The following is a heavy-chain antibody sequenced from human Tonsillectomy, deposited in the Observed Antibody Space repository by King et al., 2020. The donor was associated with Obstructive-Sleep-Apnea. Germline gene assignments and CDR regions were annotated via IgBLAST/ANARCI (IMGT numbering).Heavy chain of an antibody. D-gene: IGHD1-1*01. CDR2: IKKDGSEK. J-gene: IGHJ4*01. Sequence: VQLVESGGGLVQPGESLRLSCVVSGISVSNYLMSWVRQAPGKGLEWVANIKKDGSEKYYAEAVKGRFTISRDHAKNSLLLQMNSLGVEDTAVYYCALITGSDYWGHGTMVTVSS. CDR1: GISVSNYL. V-gene: IGHV3-7*01. CDR3: ALITGSDY.